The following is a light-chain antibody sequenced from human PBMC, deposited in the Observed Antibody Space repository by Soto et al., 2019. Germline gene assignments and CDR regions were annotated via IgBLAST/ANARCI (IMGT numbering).Light chain of an antibody. CDR1: SSDIGY. CDR3: SSYSTSSTSV. CDR2: DVY. V-gene: IGLV2-14*01. J-gene: IGLJ1*01. Sequence: QSALTQPASVSGSPGQSITVSCTGTSSDIGYVSWYQQHPGQSPTLLIYDVYKRPAGVSIRFSGSRSGNTASLSISGLQAEDEADYYCSSYSTSSTSVFGTGTKLTVL.